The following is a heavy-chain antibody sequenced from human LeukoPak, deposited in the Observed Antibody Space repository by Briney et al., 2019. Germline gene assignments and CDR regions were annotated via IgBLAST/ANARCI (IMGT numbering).Heavy chain of an antibody. D-gene: IGHD2-2*01. CDR1: GFTFSSYA. J-gene: IGHJ4*02. CDR3: VKDKDCSSTSCYGLFDY. Sequence: PGGSLRLSCSASGFTFSSYAMRWVRQAPGKGLEYVSAISSNGGSTYYADSVKGRFTISRDNSKNTLYLQMSSLRAEDTAVYYCVKDKDCSSTSCYGLFDYWGQGTLVTVSS. CDR2: ISSNGGST. V-gene: IGHV3-64D*06.